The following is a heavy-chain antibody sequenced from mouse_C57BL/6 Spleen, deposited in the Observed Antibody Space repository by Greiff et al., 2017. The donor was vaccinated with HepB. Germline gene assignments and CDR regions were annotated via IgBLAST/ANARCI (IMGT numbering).Heavy chain of an antibody. CDR3: ARSLKFITTVVATNWYFDV. D-gene: IGHD1-1*01. J-gene: IGHJ1*03. V-gene: IGHV1-53*01. CDR2: INPSNGGT. CDR1: GYTFTSYW. Sequence: QVQLQQPGTELVKPGASVKLSCKASGYTFTSYWMHWVKQRPGQGLEWIGNINPSNGGTNYNEKFKSKATLTVDKSSSTAYMQLSSLTSEDSAVYYCARSLKFITTVVATNWYFDVWGTGTTVTVSS.